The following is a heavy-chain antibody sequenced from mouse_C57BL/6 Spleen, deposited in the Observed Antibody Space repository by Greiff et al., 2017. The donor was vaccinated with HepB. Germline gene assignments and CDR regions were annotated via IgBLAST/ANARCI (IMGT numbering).Heavy chain of an antibody. Sequence: QVQLKESGAELVKPGASVKISCKASGYAFSSYWMNWVKQRPGKGLEWIGQIYPGDGDTNYNGKFKGKATLTADKSSSTAYMQLSSLTSEDSAVYFCARWGGYYWYFDVWGTGTTVTVSS. J-gene: IGHJ1*03. CDR1: GYAFSSYW. CDR2: IYPGDGDT. CDR3: ARWGGYYWYFDV. V-gene: IGHV1-80*01. D-gene: IGHD2-2*01.